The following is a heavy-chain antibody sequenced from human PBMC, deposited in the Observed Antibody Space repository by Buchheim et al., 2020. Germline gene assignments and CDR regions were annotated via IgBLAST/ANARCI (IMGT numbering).Heavy chain of an antibody. D-gene: IGHD3-10*01. Sequence: EVQLVESGGGLVQPGGSLKLSCAASGFTFSGSAMHWVRQASGKGLEWVGRIRSKANSYATAYAASVKGRFTISRDDSKNTAYLQMNSLKTEDTAVYYCTRVYGSGSYYNGFWFDPWGQGTL. CDR1: GFTFSGSA. CDR3: TRVYGSGSYYNGFWFDP. J-gene: IGHJ5*02. V-gene: IGHV3-73*02. CDR2: IRSKANSYAT.